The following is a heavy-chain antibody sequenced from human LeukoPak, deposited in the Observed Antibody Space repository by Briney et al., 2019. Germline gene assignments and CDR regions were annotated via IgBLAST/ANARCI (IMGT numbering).Heavy chain of an antibody. D-gene: IGHD3-3*01. CDR2: IHYSGSA. CDR3: TRVEGFRYFDY. J-gene: IGHJ4*02. Sequence: PSETLSLTCTVSGGSISSDYWSWIRQPPGKGLQWIGYIHYSGSANYNPSLKSRVTISVDKSKNQFSLKLTSVTAADTALYYCTRVEGFRYFDYWGQGTLVTVSS. CDR1: GGSISSDY. V-gene: IGHV4-59*12.